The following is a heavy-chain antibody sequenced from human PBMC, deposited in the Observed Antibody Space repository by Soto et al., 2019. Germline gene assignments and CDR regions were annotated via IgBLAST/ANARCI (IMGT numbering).Heavy chain of an antibody. V-gene: IGHV3-11*01. CDR2: ISSSGSTI. CDR3: ARRLVVVPAADDY. CDR1: GFTFSDYY. D-gene: IGHD2-2*01. J-gene: IGHJ4*02. Sequence: SGPTSGFTFSDYYMSWIRQAPGKGLEWVSYISSSGSTIYYADSVKGRFTISRDNAKNSLYLQMNSLRAEDTAVYYCARRLVVVPAADDYWGQGTLVTVSS.